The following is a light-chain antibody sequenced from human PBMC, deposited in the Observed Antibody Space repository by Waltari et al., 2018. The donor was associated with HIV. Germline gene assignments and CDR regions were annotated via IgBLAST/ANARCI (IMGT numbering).Light chain of an antibody. CDR2: AAS. Sequence: IQINQSPSSLSGFVGSRVTITCRASHDISNYLAWFQQRPGEAPKSLIYAASTLQSGVPSKFRGSGSETYFTLTINSLQSEDSATYYCQQYKGYPLTFGQGTRLEIK. CDR1: HDISNY. V-gene: IGKV1-16*02. J-gene: IGKJ5*01. CDR3: QQYKGYPLT.